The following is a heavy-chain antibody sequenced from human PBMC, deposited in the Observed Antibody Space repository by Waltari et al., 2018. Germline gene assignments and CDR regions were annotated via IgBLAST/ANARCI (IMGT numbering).Heavy chain of an antibody. D-gene: IGHD5-18*01. CDR2: ISSSSYI. CDR3: ARAYGYRDAFDI. J-gene: IGHJ3*02. V-gene: IGHV3-21*01. Sequence: EVQLVESGGGLVKPGGSLRLSCAASGFTFSSYSMNWVRQAPGKGLEWVSSISSSSYIYYADSVKGRVTISRDNAKNSLYLQMNSLRAEDTAVYYCARAYGYRDAFDIWGQGTMVTVSS. CDR1: GFTFSSYS.